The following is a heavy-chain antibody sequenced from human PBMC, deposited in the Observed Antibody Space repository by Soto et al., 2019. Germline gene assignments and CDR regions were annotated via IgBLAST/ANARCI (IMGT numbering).Heavy chain of an antibody. CDR2: ISGSGGST. Sequence: GGSLRLSCAASGFTFSSYAMSWVRQAPGKGLEWVSAISGSGGSTYYADSVKGRFTISRDNSKNTLYLQMNSLRAEDTAVYYCAKRHEFYCSSTSCEWNFDYWGQGTLVTVSS. CDR1: GFTFSSYA. D-gene: IGHD2-2*01. CDR3: AKRHEFYCSSTSCEWNFDY. J-gene: IGHJ4*02. V-gene: IGHV3-23*01.